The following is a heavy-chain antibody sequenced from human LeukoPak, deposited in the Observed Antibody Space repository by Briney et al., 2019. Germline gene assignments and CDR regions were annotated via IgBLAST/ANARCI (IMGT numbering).Heavy chain of an antibody. Sequence: GGSLRLSCATSGFSFINAWMSWVRQPPGKGLEWVGRIKSIKDGETTDYAAPAKGRFTIARDDSKTTAYLEMNSLKTEDTAVYFCSAGFGLSDFDYWGQGTLVTVSS. D-gene: IGHD3/OR15-3a*01. CDR3: SAGFGLSDFDY. CDR2: IKSIKDGETT. V-gene: IGHV3-15*01. J-gene: IGHJ4*02. CDR1: GFSFINAW.